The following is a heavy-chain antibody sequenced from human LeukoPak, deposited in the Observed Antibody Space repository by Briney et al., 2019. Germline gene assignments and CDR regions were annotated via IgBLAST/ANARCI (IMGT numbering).Heavy chain of an antibody. Sequence: ASVTVSCKASGYSFTGYFIHWVRQAPGQGLEWMGRINPNNGATNYAQKLQGRVTITGDTSISTAYMELSSLRSDDTAVYYCTRESGTYHGNDYWGQGTLVTVSS. CDR2: INPNNGAT. V-gene: IGHV1-2*06. CDR3: TRESGTYHGNDY. D-gene: IGHD1-26*01. J-gene: IGHJ4*02. CDR1: GYSFTGYF.